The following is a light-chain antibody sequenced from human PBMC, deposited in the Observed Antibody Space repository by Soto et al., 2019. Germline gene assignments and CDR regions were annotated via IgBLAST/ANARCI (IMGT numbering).Light chain of an antibody. CDR1: SSDVGSYNL. V-gene: IGLV2-23*02. CDR2: EVT. CDR3: CSYAGSSTWV. Sequence: QSALTQPASVSGSPGQSITISCTGTSSDVGSYNLVSWYQQHPGKAPKLMIYEVTKRPSGVSNRFSAFKSGNTASLTISGLQAEDDADYYCCSYAGSSTWVFGGGTKLTDL. J-gene: IGLJ3*02.